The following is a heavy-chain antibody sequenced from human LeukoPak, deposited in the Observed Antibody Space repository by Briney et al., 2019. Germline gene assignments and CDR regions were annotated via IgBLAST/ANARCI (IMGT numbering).Heavy chain of an antibody. CDR3: STHPTSGF. J-gene: IGHJ4*02. Sequence: PGGSLRLSCAASFSTFNKAWMNWVRQAPGKGLEWVGRIKSRADGGTTDYATPVKDRFTTSRDDSENTAFLQMNSLKTEDTAIYYCSTHPTSGFWGQGTLVTVSS. V-gene: IGHV3-15*07. CDR1: FSTFNKAW. CDR2: IKSRADGGTT. D-gene: IGHD2-15*01.